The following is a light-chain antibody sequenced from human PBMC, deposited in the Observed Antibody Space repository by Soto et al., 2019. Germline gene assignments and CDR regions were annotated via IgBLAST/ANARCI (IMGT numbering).Light chain of an antibody. CDR3: CSYAGSNTHVV. CDR2: DVN. Sequence: QSALTQPRSVSGYPGQSVTISCTGTSSDVGGYNYVSWYQQHPGKAPKLMIYDVNKRPSGVPDRFSGSKSGNTASLTISGLQAEDEADYYCCSYAGSNTHVVFGGGTKLTVL. J-gene: IGLJ2*01. CDR1: SSDVGGYNY. V-gene: IGLV2-11*01.